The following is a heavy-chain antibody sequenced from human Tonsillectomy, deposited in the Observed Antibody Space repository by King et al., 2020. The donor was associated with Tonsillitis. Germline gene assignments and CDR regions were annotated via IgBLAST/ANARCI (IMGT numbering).Heavy chain of an antibody. Sequence: VQLVESGGGLVKPGGSLRLSCAASGFTFRDYYMSWVRQAPGKGLEWVSYISNSGSTIYYVDSVKGRFTISRDNAKNSLYLQMNTLRAEDTAVYYCAGGTHDDDGSEGYGPFDYWGQGTLVTVSS. V-gene: IGHV3-11*01. D-gene: IGHD3-22*01. CDR2: ISNSGSTI. CDR1: GFTFRDYY. J-gene: IGHJ4*02. CDR3: AGGTHDDDGSEGYGPFDY.